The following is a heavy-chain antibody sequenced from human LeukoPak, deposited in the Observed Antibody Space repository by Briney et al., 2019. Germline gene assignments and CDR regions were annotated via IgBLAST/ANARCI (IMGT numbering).Heavy chain of an antibody. CDR2: INHSGST. V-gene: IGHV4-34*01. J-gene: IGHJ4*02. D-gene: IGHD1-1*01. Sequence: GSLRLSCAASGFTFSSYSMNWVRQPPGKGLEWIGEINHSGSTNYNPSLKSRVTISVDTSKTQFSLKLTSITAADTAVYYCARGITLESYFDYWGQGTLVTVSS. CDR3: ARGITLESYFDY. CDR1: GFTFSSYS.